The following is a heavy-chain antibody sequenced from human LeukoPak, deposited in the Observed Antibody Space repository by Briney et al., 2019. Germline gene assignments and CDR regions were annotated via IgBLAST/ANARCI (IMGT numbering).Heavy chain of an antibody. CDR2: INPNSAGT. CDR3: ARDPQYNWGPFDY. V-gene: IGHV1-2*02. CDR1: GYTFTDYY. Sequence: ASVKVSCKASGYTFTDYYMHWVRQAPGQGLEWMGWINPNSAGTDYAQNFQGRVTMTWDTSISTAYMELSRLTSDDPAVYYCARDPQYNWGPFDYWGQGILVTVSS. J-gene: IGHJ4*02. D-gene: IGHD1-20*01.